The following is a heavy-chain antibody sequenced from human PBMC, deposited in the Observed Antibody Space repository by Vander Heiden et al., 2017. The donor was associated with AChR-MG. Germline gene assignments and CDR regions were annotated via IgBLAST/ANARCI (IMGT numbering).Heavy chain of an antibody. J-gene: IGHJ6*02. CDR2: IWYDGSNK. D-gene: IGHD3-16*01. Sequence: QVQLVESGGGVVQPGRSLRLSCAASGFTFSSYGMHWVRQAPGKGLEWVAVIWYDGSNKYYADSVKGRFTISRDNSKNTLYLQMNSLRAEDTAVYYCARDHGVGGLLWPFYGMDVWGQGTTVTVSS. CDR3: ARDHGVGGLLWPFYGMDV. CDR1: GFTFSSYG. V-gene: IGHV3-33*01.